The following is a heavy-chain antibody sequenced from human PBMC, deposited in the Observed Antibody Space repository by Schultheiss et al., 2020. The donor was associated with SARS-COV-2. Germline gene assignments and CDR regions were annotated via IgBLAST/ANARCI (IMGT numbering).Heavy chain of an antibody. J-gene: IGHJ4*02. CDR2: IIPIFGTA. Sequence: SVKVSCKASGGTFSSYAISWVRQAPGQGLEWMGGIIPIFGTANYAQKFQGRVTITADESTSTAYMELSSLRSEDTAVYYCARDSLRYVWGSYHFDYWGQGTLVTVSS. D-gene: IGHD3-16*02. CDR1: GGTFSSYA. CDR3: ARDSLRYVWGSYHFDY. V-gene: IGHV1-69*13.